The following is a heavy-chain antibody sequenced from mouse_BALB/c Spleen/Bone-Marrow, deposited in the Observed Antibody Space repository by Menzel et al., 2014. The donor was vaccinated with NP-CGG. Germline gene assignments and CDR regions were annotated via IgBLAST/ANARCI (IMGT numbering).Heavy chain of an antibody. CDR3: SRLRMITTYFDV. Sequence: DVQLQESGGGLAKPGGSLQLSCAASGFTFGTYAMSWVRQTPEKRLEWVATISSSGSYTYYPDSVKGRFTISRDNAKNTLYLQMSSLRSEDTAMFYCSRLRMITTYFDVWGAGTTVTVSS. CDR1: GFTFGTYA. CDR2: ISSSGSYT. J-gene: IGHJ1*01. V-gene: IGHV5-9-3*01. D-gene: IGHD2-4*01.